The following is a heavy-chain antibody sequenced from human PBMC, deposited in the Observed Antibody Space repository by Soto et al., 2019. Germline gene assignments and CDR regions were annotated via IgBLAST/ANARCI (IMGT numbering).Heavy chain of an antibody. CDR1: GFSFGSYW. CDR2: IKSDGSNI. V-gene: IGHV3-74*01. J-gene: IGHJ4*02. Sequence: PGESLKISCVGSGFSFGSYWMHWVRQAPGKGPVWVARIKSDGSNIVYADAVRDRFTISRDNAKNTLYLQMTSLRVEDTAVYYCARGRQGTYYDTTGYTDYWGQGTQVTVSS. CDR3: ARGRQGTYYDTTGYTDY. D-gene: IGHD3-22*01.